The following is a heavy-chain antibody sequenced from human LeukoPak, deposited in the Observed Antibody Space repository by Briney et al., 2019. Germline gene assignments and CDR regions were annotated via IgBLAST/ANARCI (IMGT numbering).Heavy chain of an antibody. V-gene: IGHV1-18*01. J-gene: IGHJ4*02. CDR3: AREGLLAY. CDR1: GYTFTSYD. Sequence: ASVKVSCKASGYTFTSYDINWVRQAPGQGLEWMGWINNGNTYYAQKFQGRVSMTTDTSTTTAYMELRSLRSDDTAIYYCAREGLLAYWGQGTLVTVSS. CDR2: INNGNT. D-gene: IGHD2-15*01.